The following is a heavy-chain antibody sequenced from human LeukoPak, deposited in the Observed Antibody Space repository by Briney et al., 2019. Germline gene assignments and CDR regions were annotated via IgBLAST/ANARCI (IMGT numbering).Heavy chain of an antibody. V-gene: IGHV3-23*01. J-gene: IGHJ4*02. CDR3: AKNSHDYGGNMDY. D-gene: IGHD4-23*01. Sequence: GGSLRLSCAASGFTFSTYAMDWVRQAPGKGLEWVSAIRSSGGSANYADSVKGRFTISRDNSRNTLYLQMDSLRAEDTAVYYCAKNSHDYGGNMDYWGQGTLVTVSS. CDR1: GFTFSTYA. CDR2: IRSSGGSA.